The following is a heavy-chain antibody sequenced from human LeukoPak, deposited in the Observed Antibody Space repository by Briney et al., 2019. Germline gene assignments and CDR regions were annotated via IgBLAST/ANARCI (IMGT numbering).Heavy chain of an antibody. CDR2: INNYGTD. Sequence: PSETLSLTCAVSGGPFNDYYWSWIRQPPGKGLEWIGEINNYGTDRYNPSLQSRVTISVDTSKNQFSLKLSSVTAADTAVYYCARSFIGSGWLQWGQGTLVTVSS. CDR3: ARSFIGSGWLQ. J-gene: IGHJ4*02. V-gene: IGHV4-34*01. CDR1: GGPFNDYY. D-gene: IGHD6-19*01.